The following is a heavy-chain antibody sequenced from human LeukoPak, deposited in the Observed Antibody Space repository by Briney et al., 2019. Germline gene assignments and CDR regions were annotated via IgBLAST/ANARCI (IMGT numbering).Heavy chain of an antibody. CDR2: ISGSGGST. CDR1: GFTFSSYE. J-gene: IGHJ4*02. Sequence: PGGSLRLSCAASGFTFSSYEMNWVRQAPGKGLEWVSAISGSGGSTYYADSVKGRFTISRDNSKNTLYLQMNSLRAEDTAVYYCAKDLLPNRGYSYGQRFDYWGQGTLVTVSS. V-gene: IGHV3-23*01. D-gene: IGHD5-18*01. CDR3: AKDLLPNRGYSYGQRFDY.